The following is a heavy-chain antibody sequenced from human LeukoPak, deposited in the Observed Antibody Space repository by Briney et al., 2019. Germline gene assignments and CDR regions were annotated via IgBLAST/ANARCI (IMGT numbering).Heavy chain of an antibody. J-gene: IGHJ3*01. CDR3: ARDPPWGVTTPIV. D-gene: IGHD4-17*01. Sequence: SETLSLTCTVSGGSVSSDSYYWTWIRQPPGKGLEWFGYIYYTGSTNYNPSLESRVTISVDTSKNQFSLKLSSVTAADTAVYYCARDPPWGVTTPIVWGQGTMVTVSS. CDR2: IYYTGST. V-gene: IGHV4-61*01. CDR1: GGSVSSDSYY.